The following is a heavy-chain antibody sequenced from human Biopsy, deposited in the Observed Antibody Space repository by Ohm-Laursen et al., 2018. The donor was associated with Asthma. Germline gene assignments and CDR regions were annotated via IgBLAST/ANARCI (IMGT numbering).Heavy chain of an antibody. CDR1: GYTFRSYG. CDR3: ARHPYNFGGFDY. V-gene: IGHV1-18*04. J-gene: IGHJ4*02. D-gene: IGHD5-24*01. Sequence: SSVKVSCKASGYTFRSYGVSWVRQAPGQGLEWMGWISPFTGDTHFGQKFQGRVTMTTDASTDTAYMELRSLRSDDTAVYYCARHPYNFGGFDYWGQGSLVLVSS. CDR2: ISPFTGDT.